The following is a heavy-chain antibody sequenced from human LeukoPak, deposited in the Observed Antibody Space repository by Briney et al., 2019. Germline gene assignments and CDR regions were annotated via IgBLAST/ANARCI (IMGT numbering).Heavy chain of an antibody. D-gene: IGHD5-24*01. CDR2: IYYSGST. CDR1: GGSISSGGFS. J-gene: IGHJ4*02. V-gene: IGHV4-31*03. Sequence: SETLSLTCTVSGGSISSGGFSWSWIRQHPGKGLEWIEYIYYSGSTYYHPSLKSRLTISVDTSKDQFSLNLTSVTAADTAVYYCARVGGDGYNSDYWGQGILVTVSS. CDR3: ARVGGDGYNSDY.